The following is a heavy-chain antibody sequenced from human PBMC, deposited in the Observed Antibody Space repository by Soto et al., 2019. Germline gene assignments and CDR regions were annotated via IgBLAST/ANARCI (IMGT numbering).Heavy chain of an antibody. D-gene: IGHD2-15*01. CDR3: ARAGCDGGSCYTLVGLRYGMDV. Sequence: QVQLVESGGGVVQPGRSLRLSCAASGFTFRSYAMYWVRQAPGKGLEWVAVISYDGNNKYYADSVKGRFTISRDNSKNTLYLQMNSVRAEDMAVYYCARAGCDGGSCYTLVGLRYGMDVWGQGTTVTVSS. V-gene: IGHV3-30-3*01. CDR1: GFTFRSYA. J-gene: IGHJ6*02. CDR2: ISYDGNNK.